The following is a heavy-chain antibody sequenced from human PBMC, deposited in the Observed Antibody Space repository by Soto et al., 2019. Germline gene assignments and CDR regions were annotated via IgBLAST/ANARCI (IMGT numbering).Heavy chain of an antibody. CDR2: IYCSGST. J-gene: IGHJ1*01. CDR3: ASNWSGYSEFHH. Sequence: SETLSLTCTVSGGSISSSSYYWGWIRQPPGKGLEWIGSIYCSGSTYYSPSLKSRVTISVDTSKNQFSLRLSSVTAADTAVYYCASNWSGYSEFHHWGQGTLVTVSS. CDR1: GGSISSSSYY. V-gene: IGHV4-39*07. D-gene: IGHD3-3*01.